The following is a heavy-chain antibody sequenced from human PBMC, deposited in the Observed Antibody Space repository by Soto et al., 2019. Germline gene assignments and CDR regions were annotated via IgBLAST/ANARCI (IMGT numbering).Heavy chain of an antibody. J-gene: IGHJ4*02. V-gene: IGHV3-48*01. D-gene: IGHD2-15*01. CDR1: GFTFSTYS. CDR2: ISSDGRTV. Sequence: EVQLVESGGGLVQPGGSLRLSCAASGFTFSTYSMSWVRQAPGKGLEWVSYISSDGRTVNYADSVEGRFTISRDDAKKSLYMQMNHLRAEDTAVYYCARYWREINTDYWGQGTLVTVSS. CDR3: ARYWREINTDY.